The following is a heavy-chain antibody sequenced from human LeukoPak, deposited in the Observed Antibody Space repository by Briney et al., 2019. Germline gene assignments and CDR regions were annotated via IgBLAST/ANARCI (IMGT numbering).Heavy chain of an antibody. CDR3: AQVRDSSGYYYFDY. Sequence: PSETLSLTCTVSGGSISTTNYYWGWIRQPPGKGLEWVSAISGSGGSTYYADSVKGRFTISRDNSKNTLYLQMNSLRAEDTAAYYCAQVRDSSGYYYFDYWGQGTLVTVSS. V-gene: IGHV3-23*01. D-gene: IGHD3-22*01. J-gene: IGHJ4*02. CDR2: ISGSGGST. CDR1: GGSISTTNYY.